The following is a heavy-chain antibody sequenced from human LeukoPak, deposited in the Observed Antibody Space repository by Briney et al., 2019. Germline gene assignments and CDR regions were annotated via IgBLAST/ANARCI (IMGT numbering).Heavy chain of an antibody. CDR1: GGSISSSSYY. CDR2: IYYSGST. J-gene: IGHJ4*02. CDR3: ARRRVVAATLDY. Sequence: SETLSLTCTVSGGSISSSSYYWGWIRLPPGKGLEWIGSIYYSGSTYYNPSLKSRVTISVDTSKNQFSLKLSSVTAADTAVYYCARRRVVAATLDYWGQGTLVTVSS. D-gene: IGHD2-15*01. V-gene: IGHV4-39*01.